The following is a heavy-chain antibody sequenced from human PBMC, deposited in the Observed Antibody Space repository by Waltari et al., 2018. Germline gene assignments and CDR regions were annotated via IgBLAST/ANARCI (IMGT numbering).Heavy chain of an antibody. J-gene: IGHJ4*02. CDR3: ARGIHGGACIVDY. CDR2: RNADNGNT. CDR1: GYSFSSYA. Sequence: QVQLVQSGAEVKKPGASVTISCKASGYSFSSYAIHWVRQAPGHRLEWLGWRNADNGNTEYSREFLGRVTMTRDTSASTAYVELSSLRSDDMAVYYCARGIHGGACIVDYWGQGTLVTLSS. V-gene: IGHV1-3*02. D-gene: IGHD2-15*01.